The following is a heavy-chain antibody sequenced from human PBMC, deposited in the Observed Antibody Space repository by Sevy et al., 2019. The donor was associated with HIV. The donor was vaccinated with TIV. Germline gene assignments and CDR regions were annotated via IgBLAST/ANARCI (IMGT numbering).Heavy chain of an antibody. CDR3: ARHMDSGTYGHPGFDY. CDR2: MYYSGST. V-gene: IGHV4-39*01. Sequence: TLSLTCTVSGGSISSSSYYWGCIRQPPGKGLEWIGSMYYSGSTYYNPSLKSRVTITVDTFMNQFSLKLSSVTAADTAVYYCARHMDSGTYGHPGFDYWGQGTLVTVSS. J-gene: IGHJ4*02. CDR1: GGSISSSSYY. D-gene: IGHD1-26*01.